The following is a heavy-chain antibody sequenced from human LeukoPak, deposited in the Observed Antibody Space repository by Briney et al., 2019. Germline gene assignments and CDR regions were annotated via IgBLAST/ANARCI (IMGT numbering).Heavy chain of an antibody. V-gene: IGHV1-69*13. J-gene: IGHJ4*02. CDR2: IIPIFGTA. Sequence: SVKVSCKASGGTFSSYAISWVQQAPGQGLEWMGGIIPIFGTANYAQKFQGRVTITADESTSTAYMELSSLRSEDTAVYYCASRLIGEYSYGLDYWGQGTLVTVSS. CDR3: ASRLIGEYSYGLDY. D-gene: IGHD5-18*01. CDR1: GGTFSSYA.